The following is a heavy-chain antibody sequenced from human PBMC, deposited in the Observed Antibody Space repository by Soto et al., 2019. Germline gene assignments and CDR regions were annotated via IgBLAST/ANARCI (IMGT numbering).Heavy chain of an antibody. D-gene: IGHD6-13*01. Sequence: GESLKISCKGSGYSFTSYWISWVRQMPGKGLEWMGRIDPSDSYTNYSPSFQGHVTISADKSISTAYLQWSSLKASDTAMYYCARRPVAAAGTDYYYGMDVWGQGTTVTVSS. CDR3: ARRPVAAAGTDYYYGMDV. CDR1: GYSFTSYW. V-gene: IGHV5-10-1*01. CDR2: IDPSDSYT. J-gene: IGHJ6*02.